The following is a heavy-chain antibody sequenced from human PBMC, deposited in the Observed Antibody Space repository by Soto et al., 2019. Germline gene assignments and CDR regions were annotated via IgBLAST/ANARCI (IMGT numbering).Heavy chain of an antibody. Sequence: EVQLLESGGGLVQPGGSLRLSCAASGFTFSSYAMSWVRQAPGKGLEWVSAISGSGGSTYYADSVKGRFTMSRDNSKNTRNLQMNSLRAEDTAVYYCAKGPPTFFREIAAAYDYWGQGTLVTVSS. J-gene: IGHJ4*02. CDR2: ISGSGGST. CDR3: AKGPPTFFREIAAAYDY. D-gene: IGHD6-13*01. CDR1: GFTFSSYA. V-gene: IGHV3-23*01.